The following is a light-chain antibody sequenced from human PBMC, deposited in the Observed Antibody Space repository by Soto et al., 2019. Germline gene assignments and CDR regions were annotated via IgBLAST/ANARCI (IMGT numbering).Light chain of an antibody. CDR3: QQYGSSPWT. Sequence: EIVLTQSPATLSLSPGEGATLSCSASQSVSSTFLAWYQHKPGRPPRLLIYGASSRATDIPDRFSGGGSGTDFTLTIIRLEPEDFAVYYCQQYGSSPWTFGQGTKVDIK. V-gene: IGKV3-20*01. J-gene: IGKJ1*01. CDR1: QSVSSTF. CDR2: GAS.